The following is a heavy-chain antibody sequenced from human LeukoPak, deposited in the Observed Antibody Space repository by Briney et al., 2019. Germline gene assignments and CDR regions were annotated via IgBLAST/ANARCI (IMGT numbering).Heavy chain of an antibody. CDR2: ICGTGAKT. CDR3: VKDGLVWFGELQHNWFDP. J-gene: IGHJ5*02. Sequence: GGPLRHSCVASEFTFSIYVMSCVRPAPGKGLEWVSDICGTGAKTWYAGSVKGRFTISRGNSENTLYLKMDSLRAEDTARYYCVKDGLVWFGELQHNWFDPWGQGTLVTVSS. CDR1: EFTFSIYV. D-gene: IGHD3-10*01. V-gene: IGHV3-23*01.